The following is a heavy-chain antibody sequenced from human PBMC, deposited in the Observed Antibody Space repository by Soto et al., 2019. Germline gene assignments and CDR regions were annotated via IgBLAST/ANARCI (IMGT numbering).Heavy chain of an antibody. Sequence: QLVQSGAEVKKPGSSVKVSCKASGYTFISYGIGWVRXAPGQGLEWMGWITTHNDNTNYAQQFQGRXTXXXXXXXXXXXXXXXXXXXXXXXXXXXXXXXXXXXXGLGYWGQGTLVTVSS. J-gene: IGHJ4*02. CDR3: XXXXXXXXXGLGY. CDR2: ITTHNDNT. D-gene: IGHD3-16*01. V-gene: IGHV1-18*01. CDR1: GYTFISYG.